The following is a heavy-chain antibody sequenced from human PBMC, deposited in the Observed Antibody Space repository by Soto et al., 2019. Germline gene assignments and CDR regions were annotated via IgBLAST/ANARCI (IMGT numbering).Heavy chain of an antibody. J-gene: IGHJ1*01. Sequence: PVKPCWEAPGDGITSYFRHWPRHSPGQGLEWMGMIHPSGDTGYAQKFRGGVTMTIDTSTTTAYMELRNLTSEDTAVYFSVRGYCTTSPCSGDFQFWGQGTLVTVSS. CDR1: GDGITSYF. D-gene: IGHD2-15*01. CDR2: IHPSGDT. CDR3: VRGYCTTSPCSGDFQF. V-gene: IGHV1-46*01.